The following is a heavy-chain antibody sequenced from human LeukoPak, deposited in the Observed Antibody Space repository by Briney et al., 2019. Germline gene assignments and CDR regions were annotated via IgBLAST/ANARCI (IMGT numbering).Heavy chain of an antibody. D-gene: IGHD5-24*01. CDR1: GGSFSSNA. J-gene: IGHJ4*02. CDR3: AKSRNYQLRVFDY. V-gene: IGHV1-69*13. CDR2: IIPFFGTA. Sequence: AVKVSCKASGGSFSSNAITWVRQAPGQGLEWMGGIIPFFGTANYAQRFQGRATITADESTGTAYMELSSLRSDDTAVYYCAKSRNYQLRVFDYWGQGTLVTVSS.